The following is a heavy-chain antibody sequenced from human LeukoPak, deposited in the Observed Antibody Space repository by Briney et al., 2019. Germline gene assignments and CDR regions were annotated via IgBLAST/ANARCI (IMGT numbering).Heavy chain of an antibody. D-gene: IGHD3-22*01. V-gene: IGHV4-39*01. CDR2: IYYGGST. Sequence: PSETLSLTCTVSGGSISTSSYYWGWIRQPPGKGLEWLGSIYYGGSTYYNPSLKSRVTICVDTSKNQFSLKLTSVTAADTAIYYCARDTSGYCSFDYWGQGTLLTVSS. CDR1: GGSISTSSYY. J-gene: IGHJ4*02. CDR3: ARDTSGYCSFDY.